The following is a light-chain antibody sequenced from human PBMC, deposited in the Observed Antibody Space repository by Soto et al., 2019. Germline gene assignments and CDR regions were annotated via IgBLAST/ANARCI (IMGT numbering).Light chain of an antibody. CDR1: NIGSKS. CDR2: YDS. V-gene: IGLV3-21*04. J-gene: IGLJ2*01. CDR3: QVWDSSSYVV. Sequence: SYELTQPPSVSVAPGKTARITCGGNNIGSKSVHWYQQKPGQAPVLVIYYDSDRPSGTPERFSRSNSGNTATLTIGRVEAGDEADYYCQVWDSSSYVVFGGGTKLTVL.